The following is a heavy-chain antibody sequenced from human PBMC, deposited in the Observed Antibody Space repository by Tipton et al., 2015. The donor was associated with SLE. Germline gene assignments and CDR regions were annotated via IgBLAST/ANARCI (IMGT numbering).Heavy chain of an antibody. CDR2: IWTGGST. CDR1: GDSISSGNYY. J-gene: IGHJ4*02. Sequence: TLSLTCTVSGDSISSGNYYWSWIRQPAGKGLEWIGYIWTGGSTNYNPSLKSRVTILADTSKNQVSLKLSSVTAADTAVYYCARGWSMGYYDNSAPMDYWGQGTQVTVSS. V-gene: IGHV4-61*09. CDR3: ARGWSMGYYDNSAPMDY. D-gene: IGHD3-22*01.